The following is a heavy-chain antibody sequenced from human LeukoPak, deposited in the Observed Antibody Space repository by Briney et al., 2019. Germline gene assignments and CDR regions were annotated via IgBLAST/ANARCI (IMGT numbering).Heavy chain of an antibody. Sequence: GGSPRLSCAASGFTFSSYWMHWFRQAPGKGLVWVSRINPDGSSTTYADSVKGRFTMSRDNAANMLYLQMNSLRADDTAVYYCVRGIAGAANDHWGQGTLVTVSS. J-gene: IGHJ4*02. CDR1: GFTFSSYW. D-gene: IGHD6-19*01. V-gene: IGHV3-74*01. CDR2: INPDGSST. CDR3: VRGIAGAANDH.